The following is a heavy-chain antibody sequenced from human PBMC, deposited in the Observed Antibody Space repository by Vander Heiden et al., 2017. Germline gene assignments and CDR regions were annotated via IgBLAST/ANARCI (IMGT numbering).Heavy chain of an antibody. J-gene: IGHJ4*02. CDR1: GFPFSSYA. CDR2: ISYDGSNK. CDR3: ARGPWLSLLWFGELRDPYFDY. D-gene: IGHD3-10*01. V-gene: IGHV3-30-3*01. Sequence: QVQLVESGRGVVQPGRSLRLSWPASGFPFSSYALHWVRQAPGKGLEWVAVISYDGSNKYYADSVKGRFTISRDNSKNTLYLQMNSLRAEDTAVYYCARGPWLSLLWFGELRDPYFDYWGQGTLVTVSS.